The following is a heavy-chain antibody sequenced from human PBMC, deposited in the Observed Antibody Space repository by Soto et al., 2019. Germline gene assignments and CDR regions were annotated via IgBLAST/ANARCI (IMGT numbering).Heavy chain of an antibody. CDR1: GYTLTELS. Sequence: ASVKVSCKVSGYTLTELSMHWVRQAPGKGLEWMGGFDPEDGGTIYAQKFQGRVTMTEDTSTDTAYMELSSLRSEDTAVYYCATAGPVIVVVITAAFDYWGQGTLVTVSS. CDR3: ATAGPVIVVVITAAFDY. V-gene: IGHV1-24*01. CDR2: FDPEDGGT. J-gene: IGHJ4*02. D-gene: IGHD3-22*01.